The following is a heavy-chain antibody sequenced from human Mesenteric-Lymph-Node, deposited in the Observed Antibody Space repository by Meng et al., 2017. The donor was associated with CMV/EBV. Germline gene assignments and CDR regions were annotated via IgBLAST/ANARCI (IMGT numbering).Heavy chain of an antibody. J-gene: IGHJ4*02. CDR1: GFTFTTYA. CDR3: AKDGPPLSYSNSWSYFDY. V-gene: IGHV3-30*02. D-gene: IGHD6-6*01. CDR2: ILYDGSKK. Sequence: GESLKISCAASGFTFTTYAMHWVRQAPGRGLEWVAFILYDGSKKYYADSLKGRFTISRDDSKNTLYLQMDSLRAEDTALYYCAKDGPPLSYSNSWSYFDYWGQGTLVTVSS.